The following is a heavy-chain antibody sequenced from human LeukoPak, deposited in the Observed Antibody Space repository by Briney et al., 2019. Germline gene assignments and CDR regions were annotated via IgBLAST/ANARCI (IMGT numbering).Heavy chain of an antibody. CDR2: INPNSGGT. Sequence: ASVKVSCKASGYTFTGYYMHWARQAPGQGLEWMGWINPNSGGTNYAQKVQGRVTMTRDTSISTAYMELSRLRSDDTAVYYCAIHEEWELLTDDAFDIWGQGTMVTVSS. V-gene: IGHV1-2*02. CDR3: AIHEEWELLTDDAFDI. J-gene: IGHJ3*02. CDR1: GYTFTGYY. D-gene: IGHD1-26*01.